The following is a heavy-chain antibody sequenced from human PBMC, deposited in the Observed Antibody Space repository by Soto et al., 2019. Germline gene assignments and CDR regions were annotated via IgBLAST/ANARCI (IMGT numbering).Heavy chain of an antibody. Sequence: SLKISCAASGFTFDDYAMHWVRQAPGKGLEWVSGISWNSGSIGYADSVKGRFTISRDNAKNSLYLQMNSLRAEDMALYYCAKDMSGYYYYYYGMDVWGQGTTVTVSS. CDR3: AKDMSGYYYYYYGMDV. D-gene: IGHD3-9*01. J-gene: IGHJ6*02. CDR1: GFTFDDYA. V-gene: IGHV3-9*03. CDR2: ISWNSGSI.